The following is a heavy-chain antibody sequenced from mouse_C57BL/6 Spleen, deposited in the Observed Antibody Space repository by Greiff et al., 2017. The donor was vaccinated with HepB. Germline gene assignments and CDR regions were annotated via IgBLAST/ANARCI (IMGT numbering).Heavy chain of an antibody. Sequence: VQLQQSGAELVKPGASVKISCKASGYAFSSYWMNWVKQRPGKGLEWIGQIYPGDGDTNYNGKFKGKATLTADKSSSTAYMQLSSLTSEDSAVYFCAMSGSSYAMDYWGQRTSVTVSS. CDR2: IYPGDGDT. CDR1: GYAFSSYW. V-gene: IGHV1-80*01. J-gene: IGHJ4*01. D-gene: IGHD1-1*01. CDR3: AMSGSSYAMDY.